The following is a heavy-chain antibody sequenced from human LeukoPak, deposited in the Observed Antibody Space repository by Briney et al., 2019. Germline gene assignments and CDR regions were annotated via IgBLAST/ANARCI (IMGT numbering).Heavy chain of an antibody. CDR1: GYTFTSYG. D-gene: IGHD2-2*01. J-gene: IGHJ6*04. Sequence: ASVKVSCKASGYTFTSYGISWVRQAPGQGLEWMGWISAYNGNTNYAQKLQGRVTMTTDTSTSTAYMELRSLRSDDTAVYYCARAAIVVVQPAMTPRSSYVRAVGGKGPT. CDR2: ISAYNGNT. CDR3: ARAAIVVVQPAMTPRSSYVRAV. V-gene: IGHV1-18*01.